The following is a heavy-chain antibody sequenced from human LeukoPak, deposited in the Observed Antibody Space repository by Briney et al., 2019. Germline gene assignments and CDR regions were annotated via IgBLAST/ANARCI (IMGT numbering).Heavy chain of an antibody. Sequence: GGSLRLSCAASGFTFSSYAMHWVRQAPGKGLEWVAVISYDGSNKYYADSVKGRFTISRDNSKNTLYLQMNSLRAEDTAVYYCARGSRSSSWYPLDWGQGTLVTVSS. D-gene: IGHD6-13*01. V-gene: IGHV3-30-3*01. CDR1: GFTFSSYA. CDR3: ARGSRSSSWYPLD. J-gene: IGHJ4*02. CDR2: ISYDGSNK.